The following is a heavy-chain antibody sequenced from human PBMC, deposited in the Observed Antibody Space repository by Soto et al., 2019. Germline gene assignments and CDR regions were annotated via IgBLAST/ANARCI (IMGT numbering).Heavy chain of an antibody. J-gene: IGHJ4*02. CDR1: GFTFTSSA. CDR2: IVVGSGNT. Sequence: SVKVSCKASGFTFTSSAMQWVRQARGQRLEWIGWIVVGSGNTNYAQKFQERVTITRDMSTSTAYMELSSLRSEDTAVYYCAASYWRGYCSGGSCFGWGQGTLVTVSS. CDR3: AASYWRGYCSGGSCFG. D-gene: IGHD2-15*01. V-gene: IGHV1-58*02.